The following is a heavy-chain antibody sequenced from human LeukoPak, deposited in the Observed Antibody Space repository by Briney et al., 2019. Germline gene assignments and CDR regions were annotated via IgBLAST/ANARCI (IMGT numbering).Heavy chain of an antibody. Sequence: ASVKVSCKASGYTFTGYYIHWVRQAPGQGLEWMGWINPNRGGTYYAQKFQGRVTMTRDTSINTVYMELSRLRSDDTAVYYCARVPSDGDHYDYWGQGTLVTVSS. CDR2: INPNRGGT. CDR3: ARVPSDGDHYDY. V-gene: IGHV1-2*02. D-gene: IGHD4-17*01. CDR1: GYTFTGYY. J-gene: IGHJ4*02.